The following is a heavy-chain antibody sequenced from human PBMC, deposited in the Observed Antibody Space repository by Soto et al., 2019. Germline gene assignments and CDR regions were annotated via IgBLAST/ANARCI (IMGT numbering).Heavy chain of an antibody. J-gene: IGHJ3*02. CDR3: ARDHYGDYLPPFDI. CDR2: ISAYNGNT. V-gene: IGHV1-18*01. Sequence: ASVKVSCKASGYTFTSYGISWVRQAPGQGLEWMGWISAYNGNTNYAQKLQGRVTMTTDTSTSTAYMELRSLRSDDTAVYYCARDHYGDYLPPFDIWGKGTMVTVSS. D-gene: IGHD4-17*01. CDR1: GYTFTSYG.